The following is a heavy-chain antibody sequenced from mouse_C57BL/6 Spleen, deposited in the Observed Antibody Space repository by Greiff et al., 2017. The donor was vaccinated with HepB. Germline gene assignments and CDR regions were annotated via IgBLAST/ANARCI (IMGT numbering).Heavy chain of an antibody. CDR3: ASGDYYSNYGSYWYFDV. V-gene: IGHV1-19*01. D-gene: IGHD2-5*01. CDR2: INPYNGGT. CDR1: GYTFTDYY. Sequence: EVKLEESGPVLVKPGASVKMSCKASGYTFTDYYMNWVKQSHGKSLEWIGVINPYNGGTSYNQKFKGKATLTVDKSSSTAYMELNSLTSEDSAVYYCASGDYYSNYGSYWYFDVWGTVTTVTVSS. J-gene: IGHJ1*03.